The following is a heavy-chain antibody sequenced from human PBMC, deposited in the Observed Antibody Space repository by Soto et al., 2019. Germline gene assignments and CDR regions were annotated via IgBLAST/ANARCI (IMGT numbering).Heavy chain of an antibody. Sequence: PGGSMRLSCAASGFTFSSYAMSWVRQAPGKGLEWVSALSGSGGSTYYADAVKGRLTNSRDNSKNTLYLQMNSLRAEDTAVYYCAKDPGYCSSTSCHIDYGVQGS. J-gene: IGHJ4*02. CDR2: LSGSGGST. V-gene: IGHV3-23*01. D-gene: IGHD2-2*02. CDR3: AKDPGYCSSTSCHIDY. CDR1: GFTFSSYA.